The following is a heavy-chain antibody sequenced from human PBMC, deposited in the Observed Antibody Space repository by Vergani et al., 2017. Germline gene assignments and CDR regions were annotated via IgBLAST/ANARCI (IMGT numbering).Heavy chain of an antibody. V-gene: IGHV3-23*01. CDR3: TTDLSLGATGF. Sequence: EVQLLESGGGLVQPGGSLRLSCAASGFTFSSYAMSWVRQAPGKGLEWVSAISGSGGSTYYADSVKGRFTISRDNSKNTLYLQMNSLKTEDTAVYYCTTDLSLGATGFWGQGTLVTVSS. CDR2: ISGSGGST. D-gene: IGHD1-26*01. CDR1: GFTFSSYA. J-gene: IGHJ4*02.